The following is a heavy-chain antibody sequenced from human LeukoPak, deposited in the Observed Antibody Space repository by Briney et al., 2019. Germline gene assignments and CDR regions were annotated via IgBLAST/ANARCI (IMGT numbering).Heavy chain of an antibody. J-gene: IGHJ2*01. Sequence: QPGGSLRLSCAASGFTFSSYAMSWVRQAPGKGVEWVSAISGSGGSTYYADSVKGRFTISRDNSKNTLYLQMNSLRAEDTAVYYCAKDRVGSGWYFDLWGRGTLVTVSS. CDR2: ISGSGGST. CDR1: GFTFSSYA. V-gene: IGHV3-23*01. CDR3: AKDRVGSGWYFDL. D-gene: IGHD6-19*01.